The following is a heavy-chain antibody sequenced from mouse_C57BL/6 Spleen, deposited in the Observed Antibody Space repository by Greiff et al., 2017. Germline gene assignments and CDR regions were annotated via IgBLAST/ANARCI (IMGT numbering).Heavy chain of an antibody. D-gene: IGHD2-1*01. V-gene: IGHV5-17*01. Sequence: EVKVVESGGGLVKPGGSLKLSCAASGFTFSDYGMHWVRQAPEKGLEWVAYISSGSSTIYYADTVKGRFTISRDNAKNTLFLQMTSLRSEDTAMYYCARTLYSDYAMDYWGQGTSVTVSS. J-gene: IGHJ4*01. CDR1: GFTFSDYG. CDR3: ARTLYSDYAMDY. CDR2: ISSGSSTI.